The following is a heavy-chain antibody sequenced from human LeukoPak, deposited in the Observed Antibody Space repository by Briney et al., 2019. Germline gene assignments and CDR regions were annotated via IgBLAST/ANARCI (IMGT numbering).Heavy chain of an antibody. V-gene: IGHV3-66*01. Sequence: GALRLSCAAAGFTVSSNYMSWVRRAPGKGLEGVSVIYSGGSTYYADSVKGRFTISRDNSKNTLYLQMNSLRAEDTAVYYCARERYSGYLVGYFDYWGEGTLVTVSS. CDR1: GFTVSSNY. D-gene: IGHD5-12*01. CDR3: ARERYSGYLVGYFDY. J-gene: IGHJ4*02. CDR2: IYSGGST.